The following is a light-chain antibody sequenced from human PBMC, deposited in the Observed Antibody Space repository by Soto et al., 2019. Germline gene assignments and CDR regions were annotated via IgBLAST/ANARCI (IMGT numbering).Light chain of an antibody. CDR1: QSVSSN. CDR2: GAS. Sequence: EIVMTQSPATLSVSPGERATLSCRASQSVSSNLAWYQQKPGQAPRLLIYGASTRATGIAARCSGSGSGTEFTLTISSLQSEDFAVYYCQQYNNWPLLTFGGGTKVEIK. J-gene: IGKJ4*01. V-gene: IGKV3-15*01. CDR3: QQYNNWPLLT.